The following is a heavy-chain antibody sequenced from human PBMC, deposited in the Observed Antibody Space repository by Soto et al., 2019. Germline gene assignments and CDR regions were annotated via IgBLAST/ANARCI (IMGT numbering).Heavy chain of an antibody. J-gene: IGHJ5*02. D-gene: IGHD1-26*01. CDR1: GYTFTNYY. Sequence: ASVKVSCKTSGYTFTNYYIHWMRQAPGQGLEWMGLVNPASGSTSYAQKFQGRVTMTSDASTTTVYMDLSSLKPEDTAVYYCAKGSSGSYINYFGPWSQGTLVTVSS. CDR3: AKGSSGSYINYFGP. CDR2: VNPASGST. V-gene: IGHV1-46*01.